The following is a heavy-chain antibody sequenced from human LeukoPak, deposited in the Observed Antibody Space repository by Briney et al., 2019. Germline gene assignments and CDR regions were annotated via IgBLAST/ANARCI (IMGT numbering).Heavy chain of an antibody. CDR3: ARDQGGGYRRGYLDY. Sequence: PSETLSLTCTVSGDSISSISSYWAWIRRPPGKGLEWIGTVYYTGNTYYNASLKSRVTISVDTSKNQFSLKLSSVTAADTAVYYCARDQGGGYRRGYLDYWGQGTLVTVSS. CDR2: VYYTGNT. CDR1: GDSISSISSY. J-gene: IGHJ4*02. V-gene: IGHV4-39*07. D-gene: IGHD5-24*01.